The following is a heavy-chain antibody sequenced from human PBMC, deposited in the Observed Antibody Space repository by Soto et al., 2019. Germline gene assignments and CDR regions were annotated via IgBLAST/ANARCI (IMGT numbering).Heavy chain of an antibody. D-gene: IGHD3-3*01. Sequence: GGSLRLSCAASGSTFGSYWMHWVRQAPGKGLVWVSRINSDGSSTSYADSVKGRFTISRDNAKNTLYLQMNSLRAEDTAVYYCARVPRTLRFLEPYYFDYWGQGTLVTVSS. CDR2: INSDGSST. V-gene: IGHV3-74*01. CDR1: GSTFGSYW. J-gene: IGHJ4*02. CDR3: ARVPRTLRFLEPYYFDY.